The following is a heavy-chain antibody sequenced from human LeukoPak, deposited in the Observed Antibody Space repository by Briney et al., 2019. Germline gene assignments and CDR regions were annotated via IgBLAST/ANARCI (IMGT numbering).Heavy chain of an antibody. D-gene: IGHD6-19*01. J-gene: IGHJ4*02. CDR1: GFTFSSYI. CDR3: ATGSSGWYVY. V-gene: IGHV3-21*01. Sequence: PGGSLRLSCAASGFTFSSYIMNWVRQAPGKGLEWVSSISSDSSYIYYADSVKGRFTISRDNAKNSLYLQMNSLRAEDTAVYYCATGSSGWYVYWGQGTLVTVSS. CDR2: ISSDSSYI.